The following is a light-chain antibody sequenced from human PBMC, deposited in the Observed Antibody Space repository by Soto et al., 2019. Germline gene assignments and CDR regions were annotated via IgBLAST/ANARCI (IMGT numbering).Light chain of an antibody. V-gene: IGLV8-61*01. CDR2: STS. J-gene: IGLJ1*01. CDR3: ALFMGNGISV. CDR1: SGSVSTAHN. Sequence: QALVTQESSFSVSPGGTVTITCGLISGSVSTAHNPNWYQQTPGQAPRTLIYSTSTRSSGVPDRFSGSILGNKAALTITGAQADDESDYYCALFMGNGISVFGTGTKVTVL.